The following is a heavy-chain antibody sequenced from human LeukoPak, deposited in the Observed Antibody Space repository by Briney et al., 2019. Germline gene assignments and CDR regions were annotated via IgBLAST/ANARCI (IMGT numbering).Heavy chain of an antibody. V-gene: IGHV1-24*01. J-gene: IGHJ4*02. CDR3: ATAGGFYDILTGWFDY. CDR1: GYTLTELS. CDR2: FHPEDGET. Sequence: ASVKVSCKVSGYTLTELSMHWVGQAPGKGLEWMGGFHPEDGETIYAQKFQGRVTMTEDTSTDTAYMELSSLRSEDTAVYYCATAGGFYDILTGWFDYWGQGTLVTVSS. D-gene: IGHD3-9*01.